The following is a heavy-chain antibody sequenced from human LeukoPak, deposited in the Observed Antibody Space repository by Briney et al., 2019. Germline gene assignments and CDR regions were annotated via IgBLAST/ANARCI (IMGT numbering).Heavy chain of an antibody. V-gene: IGHV3-30*02. CDR2: IRYDGSNK. J-gene: IGHJ4*02. Sequence: GGSLRLSCAASGFTFSSYGMHWVRQAPGKGLEWVAFIRYDGSNKYYADSVKGRFTISRDNSKNTLYLQMNSLRAEDTAVYYCAKEVQPAWFGELSNYFDYWGQGTLVTVSS. CDR1: GFTFSSYG. CDR3: AKEVQPAWFGELSNYFDY. D-gene: IGHD3-10*01.